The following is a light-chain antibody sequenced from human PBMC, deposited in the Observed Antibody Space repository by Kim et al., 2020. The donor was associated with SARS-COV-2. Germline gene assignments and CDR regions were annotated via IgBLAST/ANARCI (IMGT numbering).Light chain of an antibody. CDR2: DAS. Sequence: LTPGERATLSCRASESVSSHVAWYQHKFGQAPRLLIYDASNRATGIPARVSGSGAGTDFTLTISSLEPEDFAVYYCQQRNIWPRTFGQGTKVDIK. CDR1: ESVSSH. V-gene: IGKV3-11*01. J-gene: IGKJ1*01. CDR3: QQRNIWPRT.